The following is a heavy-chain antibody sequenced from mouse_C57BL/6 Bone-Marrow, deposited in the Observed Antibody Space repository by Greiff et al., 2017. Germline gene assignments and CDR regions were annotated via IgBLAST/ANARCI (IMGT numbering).Heavy chain of an antibody. CDR2: ISNLAYSI. Sequence: EVMLVESGGGLVQPGGSLKPSCAASGFTFSDYGMAWVRQAPRKGPEWVAFISNLAYSIYYADTVTGRFTISRENAKNTLYLEMSSLRSEDTAMYYCARAPGGAMDYWGQGTSVTVSS. V-gene: IGHV5-15*04. CDR1: GFTFSDYG. D-gene: IGHD3-1*01. J-gene: IGHJ4*01. CDR3: ARAPGGAMDY.